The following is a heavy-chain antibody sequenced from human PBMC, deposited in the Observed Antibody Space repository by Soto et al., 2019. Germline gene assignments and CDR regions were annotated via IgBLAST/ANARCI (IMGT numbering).Heavy chain of an antibody. J-gene: IGHJ6*02. Sequence: EVSLVESGGGLVKPGGSLRLSCAASGFTFGGFSMNWVRQAPGKGLEWVSSISSTSSNIYHADSLKGRFTISRDNAQNPLYLQMNSLRAEDTAVYYCARSPPWTPLFRGGMDVWGQGTTVIVAS. CDR1: GFTFGGFS. CDR2: ISSTSSNI. CDR3: ARSPPWTPLFRGGMDV. V-gene: IGHV3-21*01. D-gene: IGHD2-21*01.